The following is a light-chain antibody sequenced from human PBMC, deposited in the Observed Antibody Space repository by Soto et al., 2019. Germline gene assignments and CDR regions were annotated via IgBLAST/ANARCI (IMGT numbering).Light chain of an antibody. CDR1: QSVSSN. CDR3: QQYNNWPPWT. Sequence: EIVMTQSPATLSVSPGERATLSCRASQSVSSNLAWYQQKPGQAPRLLIYGASTRATGIPARFSGSGSGTEFTLTISSLQSEDFAVYYCQQYNNWPPWTFGQGTKVGSK. CDR2: GAS. V-gene: IGKV3-15*01. J-gene: IGKJ1*01.